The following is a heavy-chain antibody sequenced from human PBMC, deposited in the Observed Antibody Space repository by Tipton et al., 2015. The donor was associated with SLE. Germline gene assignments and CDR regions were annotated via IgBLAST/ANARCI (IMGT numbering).Heavy chain of an antibody. Sequence: TLSLTCAVSGGSISSGGYSWSWIRQPPGKGLEWIGYIYHSGSTYYNPSLKSRVTISVDRSKNQFSLKLSSVTAADTAVYYCARSQQLVPYWGQGTLVTVSS. CDR1: GGSISSGGYS. J-gene: IGHJ4*02. CDR3: ARSQQLVPY. CDR2: IYHSGST. D-gene: IGHD6-13*01. V-gene: IGHV4-30-2*01.